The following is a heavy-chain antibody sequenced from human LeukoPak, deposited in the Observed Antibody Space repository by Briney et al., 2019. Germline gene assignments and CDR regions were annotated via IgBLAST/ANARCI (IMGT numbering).Heavy chain of an antibody. CDR3: AGAALGYCSGGSCLNWFDP. D-gene: IGHD2-15*01. Sequence: ASVKVSCKASGYTFTGYYMHWVRQAPGQGLEWMGWINPNSGGTNYAQKFQGRVTMTRDTSISTACMELSRLRSDDTAVYYCAGAALGYCSGGSCLNWFDPWGQGTLVTVSS. J-gene: IGHJ5*02. CDR1: GYTFTGYY. CDR2: INPNSGGT. V-gene: IGHV1-2*02.